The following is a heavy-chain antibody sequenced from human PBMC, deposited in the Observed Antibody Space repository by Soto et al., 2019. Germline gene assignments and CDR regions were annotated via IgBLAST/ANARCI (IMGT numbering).Heavy chain of an antibody. CDR1: GFTFSNAW. J-gene: IGHJ4*02. CDR2: IKSKTDGGTT. CDR3: TTLMITFGGVIVPTIDY. V-gene: IGHV3-15*01. D-gene: IGHD3-16*02. Sequence: EVQLVESGGGLVKPGGSLRLSCAASGFTFSNAWMSWVRQAPGKGLEWVGRIKSKTDGGTTDYAAPVKGRFTISRDDSKNTLYLQMNSLKTEDTAVYYCTTLMITFGGVIVPTIDYWGQGTLVTVSS.